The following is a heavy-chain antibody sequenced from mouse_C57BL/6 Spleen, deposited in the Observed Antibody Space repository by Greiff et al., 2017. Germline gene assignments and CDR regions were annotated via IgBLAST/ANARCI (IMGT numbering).Heavy chain of an antibody. Sequence: DVQLVESGGGLVKPGGSLKLSCAASGFTFSDYGMHWVRQAPEKGLEWVAYISSGSSTIYYADTVKGRFTISRDNAKNTLFLQMTSLRSEDTAMYYCARPVYGYDKGWYFDVWGTGTTVTVSS. CDR2: ISSGSSTI. V-gene: IGHV5-17*01. CDR3: ARPVYGYDKGWYFDV. CDR1: GFTFSDYG. J-gene: IGHJ1*03. D-gene: IGHD2-2*01.